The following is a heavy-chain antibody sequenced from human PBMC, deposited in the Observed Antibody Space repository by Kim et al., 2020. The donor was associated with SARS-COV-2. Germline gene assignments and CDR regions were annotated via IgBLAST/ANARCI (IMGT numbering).Heavy chain of an antibody. Sequence: GGSLRLSCAASGFTFSSYWMHWVRQAPGKGLVWVSRINSDGSSTSYADSVKGRFTISRDNAKNTLYLQMNSLRAEDTAVYYCARDRLHYPSAAVADHYYYYGVDVWGHGTTVTVSS. CDR2: INSDGSST. V-gene: IGHV3-74*01. D-gene: IGHD6-19*01. CDR3: ARDRLHYPSAAVADHYYYYGVDV. J-gene: IGHJ6*02. CDR1: GFTFSSYW.